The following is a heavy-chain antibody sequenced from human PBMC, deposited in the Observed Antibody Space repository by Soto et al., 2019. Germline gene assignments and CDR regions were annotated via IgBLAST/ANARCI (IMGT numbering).Heavy chain of an antibody. CDR1: GFTFSSYA. D-gene: IGHD3-3*01. CDR2: ISDDGSNK. J-gene: IGHJ6*02. V-gene: IGHV3-30-3*01. Sequence: QVQLVESGGGVVQPGRSLRLSCAASGFTFSSYAMHWVRQAPGKGLEWVAVISDDGSNKYYADSVKGRFTISRDNSKNALYLQMSRQRAEGTAVYSCARKTYSDFGSGPYSGTAVWSPGTRVTVSS. CDR3: ARKTYSDFGSGPYSGTAV.